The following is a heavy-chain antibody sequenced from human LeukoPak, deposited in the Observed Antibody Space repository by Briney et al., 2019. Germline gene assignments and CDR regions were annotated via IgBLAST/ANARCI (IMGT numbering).Heavy chain of an antibody. J-gene: IGHJ4*02. CDR2: ISNTGTDR. V-gene: IGHV3-11*01. D-gene: IGHD7-27*01. CDR1: GFTFSDSY. Sequence: GGSLRLSCAVSGFTFSDSYMTWIRQAPGKGLEWVSYISNTGTDRNYADSVKGRFTISMDNTKTSLYLQMNSLRVEDTAVHYCAQGHWGLDYWGQGALVTVSS. CDR3: AQGHWGLDY.